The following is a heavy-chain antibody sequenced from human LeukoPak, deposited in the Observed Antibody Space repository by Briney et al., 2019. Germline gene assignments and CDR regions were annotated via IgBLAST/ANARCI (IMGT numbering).Heavy chain of an antibody. CDR1: GGTFSSYD. D-gene: IGHD6-13*01. CDR2: ILPIFGTA. Sequence: ASVKVSCKASGGTFSSYDISWVRQAPGQGLEWMGGILPIFGTANYAQKFQGRVTITADKSTSTAYMELSSLRSEDTAVYYCARYLIPGIAAEGYWFDPWGQGTLVTVSS. CDR3: ARYLIPGIAAEGYWFDP. V-gene: IGHV1-69*06. J-gene: IGHJ5*02.